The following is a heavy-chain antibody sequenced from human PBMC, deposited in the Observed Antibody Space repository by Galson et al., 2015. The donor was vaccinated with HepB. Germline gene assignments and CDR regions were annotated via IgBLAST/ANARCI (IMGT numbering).Heavy chain of an antibody. D-gene: IGHD6-6*01. V-gene: IGHV1-69*13. CDR2: ITPIFGTV. J-gene: IGHJ4*02. CDR3: ARSPDSSSAGY. Sequence: SVKVSCKASGGTFSSYVTSWVRQAPGQGLEWMGGITPIFGTVDYAEKFQGRVTITADESTRTVNMELSSLRSEDTAVYYWARSPDSSSAGYWGQGTLVTVAS. CDR1: GGTFSSYV.